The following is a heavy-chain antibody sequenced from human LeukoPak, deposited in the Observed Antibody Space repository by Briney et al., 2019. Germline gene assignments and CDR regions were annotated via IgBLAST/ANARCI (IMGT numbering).Heavy chain of an antibody. D-gene: IGHD6-13*01. CDR1: GYTFTGYY. Sequence: ASVKVSCKASGYTFTGYYMHWVRQAPGQGLEWMGWINPNSGGTNYAQKFQGWVTMTRDTSISTAYMELSRLRSDDTAVYYCARDLCTVYSSSCSNWFDPWGQGTLVTVSS. CDR3: ARDLCTVYSSSCSNWFDP. CDR2: INPNSGGT. V-gene: IGHV1-2*04. J-gene: IGHJ5*02.